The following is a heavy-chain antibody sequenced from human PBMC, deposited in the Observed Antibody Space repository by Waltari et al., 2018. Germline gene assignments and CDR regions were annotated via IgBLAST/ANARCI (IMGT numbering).Heavy chain of an antibody. D-gene: IGHD5-12*01. CDR2: VKQDGNEK. V-gene: IGHV3-7*01. CDR1: GFTFSTFW. CDR3: ARGVAMNDDY. J-gene: IGHJ4*02. Sequence: EVHLVESGGGLVQPGGSLRLSCTAYGFTFSTFWMRWLRQAPGMGLEWVAHVKQDGNEKYYVDSVKGRFTISRDNAKNSLYLQMNSLRVEDTAVYYCARGVAMNDDYWGQGTLVTVSS.